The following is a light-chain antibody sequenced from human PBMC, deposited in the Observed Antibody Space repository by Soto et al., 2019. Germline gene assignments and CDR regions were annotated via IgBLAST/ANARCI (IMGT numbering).Light chain of an antibody. CDR2: KAS. V-gene: IGKV1-5*03. CDR3: QQYNSNLVT. CDR1: ESISSW. Sequence: DIQMTQSPSTLSASVGDRVTIACRASESISSWLAWYQQKPGKAPKLLIYKASSLESGVPSRFRGSGSGTEFTLSISSLQPDDFATYYCQQYNSNLVTFGGGTKVEFK. J-gene: IGKJ4*01.